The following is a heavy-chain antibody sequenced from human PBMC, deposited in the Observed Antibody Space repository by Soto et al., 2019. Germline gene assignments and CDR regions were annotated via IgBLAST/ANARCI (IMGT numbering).Heavy chain of an antibody. CDR3: VRRVSGNYDY. Sequence: EVQLAESGGGMVQPGGSLRLSCVASGFTFSSYDMHWVSQAPGKGLEYVSSISSNGGTTYYGNSVKGRVTISRDNSKNTLYLQMGSLRAEDMAVYYCVRRVSGNYDYWGQGTLVTVSS. V-gene: IGHV3-64*01. CDR2: ISSNGGTT. J-gene: IGHJ4*02. D-gene: IGHD1-7*01. CDR1: GFTFSSYD.